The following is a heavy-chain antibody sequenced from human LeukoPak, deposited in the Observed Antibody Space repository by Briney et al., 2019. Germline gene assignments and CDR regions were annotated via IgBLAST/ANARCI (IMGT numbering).Heavy chain of an antibody. V-gene: IGHV4-59*08. CDR2: IYHSGDT. CDR3: ARHNFARPFDY. D-gene: IGHD6-6*01. CDR1: GGSISSSY. Sequence: PSETLSLTCTVSGGSISSSYWSWIRQPPGKGLEWIGYIYHSGDTNSNPSLKSRVTISMDTPKNQFSLELSSVAAADTAVYYCARHNFARPFDYWGQGTLVTVSS. J-gene: IGHJ4*02.